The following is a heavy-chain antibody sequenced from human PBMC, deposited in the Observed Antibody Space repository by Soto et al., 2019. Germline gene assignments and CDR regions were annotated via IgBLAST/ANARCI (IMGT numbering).Heavy chain of an antibody. CDR3: ARGNMGGMDV. CDR2: INHSGST. Sequence: PSETLSLTCAVYGGSFSGYYWSWIRQPPGKGLEWIGEINHSGSTNYNPSLKSRVTISVDTSKNQFSLKLSSVTAADTAVYYCARGNMGGMDVWGQGTTVTVSS. CDR1: GGSFSGYY. V-gene: IGHV4-34*01. D-gene: IGHD3-10*01. J-gene: IGHJ6*02.